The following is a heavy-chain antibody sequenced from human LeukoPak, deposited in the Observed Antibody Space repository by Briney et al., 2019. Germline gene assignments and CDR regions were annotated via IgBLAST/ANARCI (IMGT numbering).Heavy chain of an antibody. CDR1: GFTFSSYG. CDR2: ISYDGSNK. V-gene: IGHV3-30*18. CDR3: VKDHRWGAPPVVFY. Sequence: GGSLRLSCAASGFTFSSYGMHWVRQAPGKGLEWVALISYDGSNKDYADSVKGRFTISRDNSKNTLYLQMNSLRAEDTAVYYCVKDHRWGAPPVVFYWGQGTLVTVSS. J-gene: IGHJ4*02. D-gene: IGHD1-26*01.